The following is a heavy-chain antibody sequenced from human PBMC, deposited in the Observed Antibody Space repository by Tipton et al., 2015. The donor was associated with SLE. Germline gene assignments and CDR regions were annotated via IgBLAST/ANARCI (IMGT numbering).Heavy chain of an antibody. CDR2: VFPGGPT. Sequence: TLSLTCAVFGGSFSGSYWSWIRQSPGKGLEWIGEVFPGGPTNYNPSLKSRVTISVDTSRNHFSQTLTSVTAADTAVYYCARGGIFYHHDSSGRHAFDIWGRGTVVAVSS. J-gene: IGHJ3*02. V-gene: IGHV4-34*01. CDR1: GGSFSGSY. D-gene: IGHD3-22*01. CDR3: ARGGIFYHHDSSGRHAFDI.